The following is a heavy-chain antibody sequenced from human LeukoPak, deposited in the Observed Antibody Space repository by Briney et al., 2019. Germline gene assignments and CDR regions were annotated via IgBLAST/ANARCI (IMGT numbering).Heavy chain of an antibody. V-gene: IGHV1-18*01. CDR1: GYTFTFYG. CDR3: ARTGTYGSEAYYYGMDV. Sequence: ASVKVSFKASGYTFTFYGITWVRQAPGQGLEWMGWISTYNGNTNYAQKVQGRVTMTTDTSTSTAYMELTNLRSDDTAVYYCARTGTYGSEAYYYGMDVWGQGTTVTVSS. CDR2: ISTYNGNT. D-gene: IGHD3-10*01. J-gene: IGHJ6*02.